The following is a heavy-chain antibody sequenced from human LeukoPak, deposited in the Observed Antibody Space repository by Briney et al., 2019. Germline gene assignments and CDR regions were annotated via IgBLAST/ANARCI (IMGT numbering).Heavy chain of an antibody. CDR3: AKDIRAFRTQQLGVGIYGMDV. CDR1: GFTFDDYA. Sequence: GGSLRLSCAASGFTFDDYAMHWVRQAPGKGLEWVSLISGDGGSTYYADSVKGRFTISRDNSKNSLYLKMNSLRTEDTALYYCAKDIRAFRTQQLGVGIYGMDVWGQGTTVTVSS. V-gene: IGHV3-43*02. CDR2: ISGDGGST. D-gene: IGHD6-13*01. J-gene: IGHJ6*02.